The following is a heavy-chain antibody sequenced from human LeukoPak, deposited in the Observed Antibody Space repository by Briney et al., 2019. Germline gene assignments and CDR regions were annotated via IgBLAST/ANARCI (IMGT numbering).Heavy chain of an antibody. V-gene: IGHV3-23*01. J-gene: IGHJ4*02. CDR3: ANVRGPRGY. CDR2: ISGSGGST. CDR1: GFTFSSYA. Sequence: GGSPRLSCAASGFTFSSYAMSWVRQAPGKGPEWVSAISGSGGSTYYADSVKGRFTISRDNSKNTLYLQMNSLRAEDTAVYYCANVRGPRGYWGQGTLVTVSS.